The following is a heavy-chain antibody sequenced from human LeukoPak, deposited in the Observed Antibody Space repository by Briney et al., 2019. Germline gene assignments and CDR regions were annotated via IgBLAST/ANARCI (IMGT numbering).Heavy chain of an antibody. Sequence: SETLSLTCAVYGGSFSGYYWSWIRQPPGKGLEWIGEINHSGSTNYNPSLKSRVTISVDTSKNQFSLKLSSVTAADTAVYYCARPPNYGSDAFDIWGQGTMVTVSS. J-gene: IGHJ3*02. CDR1: GGSFSGYY. V-gene: IGHV4-34*01. D-gene: IGHD4-17*01. CDR2: INHSGST. CDR3: ARPPNYGSDAFDI.